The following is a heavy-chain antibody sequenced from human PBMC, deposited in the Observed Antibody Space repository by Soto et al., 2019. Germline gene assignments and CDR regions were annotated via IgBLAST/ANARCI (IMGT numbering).Heavy chain of an antibody. J-gene: IGHJ3*02. CDR2: INPNSGGT. CDR1: GYTFTGYY. Sequence: ASVKVSCKASGYTFTGYYMHWVRQAPGQGLEGMGWINPNSGGTNYAQKFQGRVTMTRDTSISTAYMELSRLRSDDTAVYYCARVHIVVVVTSAFDIWCQGTMVTVSS. D-gene: IGHD2-15*01. CDR3: ARVHIVVVVTSAFDI. V-gene: IGHV1-2*02.